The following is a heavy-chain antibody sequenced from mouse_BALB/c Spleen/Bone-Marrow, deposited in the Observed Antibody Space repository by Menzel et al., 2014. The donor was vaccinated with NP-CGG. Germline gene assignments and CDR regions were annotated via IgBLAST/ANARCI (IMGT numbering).Heavy chain of an antibody. D-gene: IGHD2-10*02. Sequence: EVKLLESGGGLVQPGGSLNLSCAASGFDFSRYWMSWARQAPGKRQEWIGEINPGSSTINYTPSLKDKFIISRDNAKNTLYLQMSEVRSEDTALYYCARLAVWGAMDYWGQGTSVTVSS. V-gene: IGHV4-2*02. CDR1: GFDFSRYW. J-gene: IGHJ4*01. CDR3: ARLAVWGAMDY. CDR2: INPGSSTI.